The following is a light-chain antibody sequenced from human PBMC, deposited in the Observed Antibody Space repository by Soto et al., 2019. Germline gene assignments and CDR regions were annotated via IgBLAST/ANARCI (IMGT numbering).Light chain of an antibody. Sequence: QSALTQPRSVSGSPGQSVTISCTGTSSDVGGYNYVSWYQQHPGKAPKLMIYDVSKRPSGVPDRFSGSKSGNTASLTISGLHSEYESDYYCCSDAGSYVFGTGTKLTVL. CDR1: SSDVGGYNY. CDR3: CSDAGSYV. J-gene: IGLJ1*01. CDR2: DVS. V-gene: IGLV2-11*01.